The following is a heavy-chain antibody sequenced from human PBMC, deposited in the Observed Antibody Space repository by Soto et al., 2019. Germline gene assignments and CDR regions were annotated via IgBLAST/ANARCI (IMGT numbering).Heavy chain of an antibody. Sequence: PSETLSLTCTVPAGSVTSDPYYWTWVRRRPGKGLEWIGYIYYTGSTYYSPSLRSRVSISRDTSKNQFSLRLTSVTAADTAVYYCAAQGGLESRYFYALFAWGQGNLVT. D-gene: IGHD2-15*01. CDR1: AGSVTSDPYY. CDR2: IYYTGST. J-gene: IGHJ1*01. V-gene: IGHV4-31*03. CDR3: AAQGGLESRYFYALFA.